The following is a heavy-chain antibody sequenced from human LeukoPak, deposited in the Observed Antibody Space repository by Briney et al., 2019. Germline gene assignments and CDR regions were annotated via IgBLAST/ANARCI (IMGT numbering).Heavy chain of an antibody. CDR1: GFSFSNYW. CDR3: GRDDSWNYEDY. CDR2: IKQDGSAK. V-gene: IGHV3-7*01. Sequence: GGALTLSCAASGFSFSNYWVSWLRQAAGQGVQGVANIKQDGSAKYYVDSVKGRFTISRDHAKKSLYLQMNSLRAEDTAVYYCGRDDSWNYEDYWGQGTLVTVSS. J-gene: IGHJ4*02. D-gene: IGHD1-7*01.